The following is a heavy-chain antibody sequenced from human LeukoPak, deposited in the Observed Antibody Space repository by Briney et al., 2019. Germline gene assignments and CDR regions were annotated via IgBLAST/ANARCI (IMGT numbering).Heavy chain of an antibody. Sequence: GGSLRLSCEASGFTFNNFGMHWVRQAPGKGLEWVAVISYDGSNKYYADSVKGRFTISRDNSKNTLYLQMNSLRAEDTAVYYCARDPAMIVVVISLDYWGQGTLVTVSS. J-gene: IGHJ4*02. D-gene: IGHD3-22*01. CDR2: ISYDGSNK. V-gene: IGHV3-30*19. CDR1: GFTFNNFG. CDR3: ARDPAMIVVVISLDY.